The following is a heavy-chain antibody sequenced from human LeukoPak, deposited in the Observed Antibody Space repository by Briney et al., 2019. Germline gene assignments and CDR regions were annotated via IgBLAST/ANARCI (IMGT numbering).Heavy chain of an antibody. J-gene: IGHJ4*02. Sequence: GESLKISCKASGYSATTYWIAWVRQMPGKSLESMGIIYPGDSDTRYSPSFQGQVTISADKSIGTAYQQWSSLKASDTAMYYCARQKMVGATNSPLDYWGQGTLVTVSS. CDR2: IYPGDSDT. D-gene: IGHD1-26*01. CDR1: GYSATTYW. CDR3: ARQKMVGATNSPLDY. V-gene: IGHV5-51*01.